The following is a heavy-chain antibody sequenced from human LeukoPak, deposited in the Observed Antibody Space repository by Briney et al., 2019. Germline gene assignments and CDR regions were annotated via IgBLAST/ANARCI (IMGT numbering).Heavy chain of an antibody. CDR2: IYDNGGT. J-gene: IGHJ6*03. Sequence: SETLSLTCAVYGGSFSGYYWSWIRQPPGKGLEWIGEIYDNGGTNYKSSLKSRVTISVDKSKNQFSLKLSSVTAADTAVYYCARGPYYYYYMDVWGKGTTVTVSS. CDR3: ARGPYYYYYMDV. V-gene: IGHV4-34*01. CDR1: GGSFSGYY.